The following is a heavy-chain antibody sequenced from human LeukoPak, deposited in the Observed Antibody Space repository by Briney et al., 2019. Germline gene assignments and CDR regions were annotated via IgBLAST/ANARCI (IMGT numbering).Heavy chain of an antibody. Sequence: SVKVSCKASGGTFSSYAISWVRQAPGQGLEWMGGVIPIFGTANYAQKFQGRVTITTDESTSTAYMELSSLRSEDTAVYYCARAPTYYYDSSGYLPDAFDIWGQGTMVTVSS. V-gene: IGHV1-69*05. CDR2: VIPIFGTA. CDR1: GGTFSSYA. CDR3: ARAPTYYYDSSGYLPDAFDI. D-gene: IGHD3-22*01. J-gene: IGHJ3*02.